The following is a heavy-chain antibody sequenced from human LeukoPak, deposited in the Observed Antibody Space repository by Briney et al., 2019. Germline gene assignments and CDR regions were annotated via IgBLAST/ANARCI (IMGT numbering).Heavy chain of an antibody. Sequence: ASVKVSCKASGYTFTDYGISWVRQALGQGLEWMGWISTYNGNTNYAQKLQGRVAMTTDTSTSTAYMDLRSMRSDDTAVYYCARDCDRSGYYCYWGQGTLVTVSS. D-gene: IGHD3-22*01. CDR2: ISTYNGNT. CDR3: ARDCDRSGYYCY. J-gene: IGHJ4*02. V-gene: IGHV1-18*01. CDR1: GYTFTDYG.